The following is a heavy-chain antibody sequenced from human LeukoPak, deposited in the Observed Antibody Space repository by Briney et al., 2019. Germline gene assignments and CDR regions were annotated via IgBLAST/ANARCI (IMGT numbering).Heavy chain of an antibody. CDR3: ARKVPNDSSGYYYRGQFDP. V-gene: IGHV1-69*06. CDR1: GGTFSNYV. J-gene: IGHJ5*02. Sequence: SVKVSCKASGGTFSNYVISWVRQAPGQGLEWMGGIIPIFGTANYAQKFQGRVTITADKSTSTAYMELSSLRSEDTAVYYCARKVPNDSSGYYYRGQFDPWGQGTLVTVSS. D-gene: IGHD3-22*01. CDR2: IIPIFGTA.